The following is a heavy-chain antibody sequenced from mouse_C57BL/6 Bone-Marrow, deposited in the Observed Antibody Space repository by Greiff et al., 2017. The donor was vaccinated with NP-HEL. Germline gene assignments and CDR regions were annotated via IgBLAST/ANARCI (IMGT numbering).Heavy chain of an antibody. CDR3: ARGGGLVYFDY. CDR2: IYPSDSEN. CDR1: GYTFTSYW. J-gene: IGHJ2*01. Sequence: QVQLQQPGAELVRPGSSVKLSCKASGYTFTSYWMEWVKQRPGQGLDWIGNIYPSDSENHYNQKFKDKATLTVDKSSSTAYMQLSSLTSEDSAVYDCARGGGLVYFDYWGQGTTLTVSA. V-gene: IGHV1-61*01. D-gene: IGHD4-1*01.